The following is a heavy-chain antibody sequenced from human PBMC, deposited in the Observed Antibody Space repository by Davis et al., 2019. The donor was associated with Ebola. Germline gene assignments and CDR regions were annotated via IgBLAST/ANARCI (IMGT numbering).Heavy chain of an antibody. J-gene: IGHJ6*02. Sequence: GESLKISCAASGVTLSSCAMSWVRQSPGEGLEWVSGIGSDTATHYADSVRGRFTLSRDDSKNTLFLQMDSLRAEDTAVYYCVKDLFWWSAADVWGQGTTVTVSS. V-gene: IGHV3-23*01. CDR1: GVTLSSCA. CDR3: VKDLFWWSAADV. CDR2: IGSDTAT. D-gene: IGHD2-8*02.